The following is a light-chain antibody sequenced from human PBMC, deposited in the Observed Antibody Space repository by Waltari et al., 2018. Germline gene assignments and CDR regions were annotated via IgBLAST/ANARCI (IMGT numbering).Light chain of an antibody. CDR3: QLYDTSHTYT. Sequence: EIVLTQSPDTLSLSPGERATLACRASQSVSSTYLEWNQQKPGKAPRLLIYGAATRATGIPDRFSGSGSGTDFTLTISRVEPEDFAVYYCQLYDTSHTYTFGQGTKLEIK. J-gene: IGKJ2*01. V-gene: IGKV3-20*01. CDR2: GAA. CDR1: QSVSSTY.